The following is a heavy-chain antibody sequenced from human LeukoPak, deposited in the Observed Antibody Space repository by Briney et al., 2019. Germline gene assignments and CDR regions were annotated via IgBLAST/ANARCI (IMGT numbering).Heavy chain of an antibody. CDR2: IGTAGDT. D-gene: IGHD2-2*01. CDR3: ARAHSYCSSTSCHGYYYYHMDV. J-gene: IGHJ6*03. V-gene: IGHV3-13*01. CDR1: GFTFSGYD. Sequence: GGSLRLSCAASGFTFSGYDMHWVRQATGKGLEWVSAIGTAGDTYYPGSVKGRFTISRENAKNSLYLQMNSLRAGDTAVYYCARAHSYCSSTSCHGYYYYHMDVWGKGTTVTVSS.